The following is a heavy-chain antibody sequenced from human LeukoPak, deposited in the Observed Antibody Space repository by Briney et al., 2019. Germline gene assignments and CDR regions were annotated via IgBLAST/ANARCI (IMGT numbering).Heavy chain of an antibody. CDR1: GFTVSSNY. D-gene: IGHD3-10*01. CDR3: ARAGSGRFPGYMDV. Sequence: PGGSLRLSCAASGFTVSSNYMSWVRQAPGKGLEWVSVIYSGGSTYYADSVKGRFTISRDNSKNMLYLQMNSLRAEDTAVYYCARAGSGRFPGYMDVWGKGTTVTVSS. J-gene: IGHJ6*03. V-gene: IGHV3-53*01. CDR2: IYSGGST.